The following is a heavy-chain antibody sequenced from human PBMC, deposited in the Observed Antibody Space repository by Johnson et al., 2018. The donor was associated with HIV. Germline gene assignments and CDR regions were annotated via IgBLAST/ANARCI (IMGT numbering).Heavy chain of an antibody. V-gene: IGHV3-13*01. J-gene: IGHJ3*02. Sequence: VQLVESGGGVVQPGGSLRLSCAASGFTFSSYDMHWVRQATGKGLEWVSAIGTAGDTYYPGSVKGRFTISRENAKNSLYLQMNSLRAGDTAVYYCARVRYSIVVGTCDAFEIWGQGTMVTVSS. CDR3: ARVRYSIVVGTCDAFEI. D-gene: IGHD2-21*02. CDR2: IGTAGDT. CDR1: GFTFSSYD.